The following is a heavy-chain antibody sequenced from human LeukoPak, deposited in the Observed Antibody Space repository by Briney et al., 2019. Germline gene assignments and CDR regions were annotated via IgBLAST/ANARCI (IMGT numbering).Heavy chain of an antibody. CDR1: GFTFSSYA. CDR3: AKKGEKVAGTLAYYFDY. CDR2: ISGSGGST. Sequence: GGSLRLSCAASGFTFSSYAMSWVRQAPGKGLEWVSAISGSGGSTYYADSVKGRFTISRDNSKNTLYLQMNSLRAEDTAVYYCAKKGEKVAGTLAYYFDYWGQGTLVTVSS. D-gene: IGHD6-19*01. V-gene: IGHV3-23*01. J-gene: IGHJ4*02.